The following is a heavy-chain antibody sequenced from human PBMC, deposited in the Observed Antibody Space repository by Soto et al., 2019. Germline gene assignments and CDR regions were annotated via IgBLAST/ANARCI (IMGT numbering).Heavy chain of an antibody. J-gene: IGHJ6*02. V-gene: IGHV4-34*01. D-gene: IGHD2-2*01. Sequence: SDAVSLACCLYDGSLSRYYGTWLRQAPGKGLEWIGEINHRGSSNYNPSLKSRATISVDTSRKQFSQKLNSVIDADTAVYYSAGGVQLKNTGYYHYGLDVWGQGTKV. CDR1: DGSLSRYY. CDR3: AGGVQLKNTGYYHYGLDV. CDR2: INHRGSS.